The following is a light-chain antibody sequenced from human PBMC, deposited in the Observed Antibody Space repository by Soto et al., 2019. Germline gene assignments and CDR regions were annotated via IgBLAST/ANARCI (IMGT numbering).Light chain of an antibody. J-gene: IGLJ1*01. V-gene: IGLV1-44*01. Sequence: QSVLTQPPSASGTPGQRVTISCSGGSSNIGSDTVNWYPHLPGTAPKLLIYTNNQRPSGVPDRFSGSKSGTSASLTISGLQSEDEAEYYCASWDDSLNGYVFGTGTKLTVL. CDR1: SSNIGSDT. CDR3: ASWDDSLNGYV. CDR2: TNN.